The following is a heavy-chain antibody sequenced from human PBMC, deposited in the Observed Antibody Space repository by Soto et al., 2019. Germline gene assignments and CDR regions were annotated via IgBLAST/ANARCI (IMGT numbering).Heavy chain of an antibody. D-gene: IGHD3-22*01. CDR2: IIPIFGTA. Sequence: SVKVSCKASGGTFSSYAISWVRQAPGQGLEWMGGIIPIFGTANYAQKFQGRVAITADKSTSTAYMELSSLRSEDTAVYYCARYYDSSGYYYGGWFDAWGQGTLVTVSS. V-gene: IGHV1-69*06. CDR1: GGTFSSYA. CDR3: ARYYDSSGYYYGGWFDA. J-gene: IGHJ5*02.